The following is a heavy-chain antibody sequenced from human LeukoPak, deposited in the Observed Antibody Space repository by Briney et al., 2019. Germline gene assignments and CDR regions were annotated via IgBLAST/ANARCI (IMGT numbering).Heavy chain of an antibody. J-gene: IGHJ6*02. CDR3: ARGEYYDILTGYPDYYYYGMDV. CDR1: GYTFTSYD. CDR2: MNPNSGNT. Sequence: ASVKVSCKASGYTFTSYDINWVRQATGQGLEWMGWMNPNSGNTGYAQKFQGRVTMTRNTSISTAYMELSSLRSEDTAVYYCARGEYYDILTGYPDYYYYGMDVWGQGTTVTVSS. D-gene: IGHD3-9*01. V-gene: IGHV1-8*01.